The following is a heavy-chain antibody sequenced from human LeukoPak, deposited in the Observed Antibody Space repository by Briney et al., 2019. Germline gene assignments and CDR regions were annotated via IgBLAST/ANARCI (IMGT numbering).Heavy chain of an antibody. Sequence: SETLSLTCTVSGGSISSSSYYWGWIRQPPGKGLEWIGSIYYSGSTYYNPSLKSRVTISVDTSKNQFSLKLSSVTAADTAVYYCARACLIRFLEWFPRGARFDPWGQGTLVTASS. CDR2: IYYSGST. CDR1: GGSISSSSYY. V-gene: IGHV4-39*07. J-gene: IGHJ5*02. CDR3: ARACLIRFLEWFPRGARFDP. D-gene: IGHD3-3*01.